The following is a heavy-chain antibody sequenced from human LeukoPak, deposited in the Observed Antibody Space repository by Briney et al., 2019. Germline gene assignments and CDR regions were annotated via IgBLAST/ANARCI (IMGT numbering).Heavy chain of an antibody. CDR1: DASISNSY. J-gene: IGHJ4*02. V-gene: IGHV4-59*08. D-gene: IGHD6-19*01. CDR2: VYYTGST. Sequence: SETLSLTCTVSDASISNSYWTWIWQPPGKGLEWIGYVYYTGSTNYNSSLKSRVTISIDMSKNQFSLKLTSVTAADTAVYYCARRVEPVAGTGSFDYWGQGTLVTVSS. CDR3: ARRVEPVAGTGSFDY.